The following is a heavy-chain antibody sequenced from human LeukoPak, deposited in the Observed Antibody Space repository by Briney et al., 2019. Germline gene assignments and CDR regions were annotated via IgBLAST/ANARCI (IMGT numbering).Heavy chain of an antibody. D-gene: IGHD3-10*01. CDR2: IYHSGST. Sequence: SETLSLTCAVSGYSNSSGYYWGWIRQPPGKGLEWIGSIYHSGSTYYNPSLKSRVTISVDTSTNQLSLKLSSVTAADTAVYYCARGAGDYYGSGSNIFDYWGQGTLVTVSS. J-gene: IGHJ4*02. CDR3: ARGAGDYYGSGSNIFDY. CDR1: GYSNSSGYY. V-gene: IGHV4-38-2*01.